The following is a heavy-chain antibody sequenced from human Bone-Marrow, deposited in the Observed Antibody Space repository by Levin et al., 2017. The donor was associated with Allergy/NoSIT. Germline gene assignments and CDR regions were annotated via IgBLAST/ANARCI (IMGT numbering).Heavy chain of an antibody. V-gene: IGHV3-53*01. CDR3: ARGGSSGWYPDAFDI. CDR2: IYSGGST. Sequence: GGSLRLSCAASGFTVSSNYMSWVRQAPGKGLEWVSVIYSGGSTYYADSVKGRFTISRDNSKNTLYLQMNSLRAEDTAVYYCARGGSSGWYPDAFDIWGQGTMVTVSS. J-gene: IGHJ3*02. CDR1: GFTVSSNY. D-gene: IGHD6-19*01.